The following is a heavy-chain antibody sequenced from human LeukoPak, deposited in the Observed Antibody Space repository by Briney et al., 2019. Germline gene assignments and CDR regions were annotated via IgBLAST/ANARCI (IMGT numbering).Heavy chain of an antibody. CDR2: IWYDGSNK. Sequence: GRSLRLSCAASGFTFSSYGMHWVRQAPGKGLEWVAVIWYDGSNKYYADSVKGRFTISRDNSKNTLYLQMNSLRAEDTAVYYCARVAIAARRRPFDYWGQGTLVTVSS. CDR3: ARVAIAARRRPFDY. CDR1: GFTFSSYG. D-gene: IGHD6-6*01. J-gene: IGHJ4*02. V-gene: IGHV3-33*01.